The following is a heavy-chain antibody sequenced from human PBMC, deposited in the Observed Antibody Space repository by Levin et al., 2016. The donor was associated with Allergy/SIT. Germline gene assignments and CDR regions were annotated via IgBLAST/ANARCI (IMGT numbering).Heavy chain of an antibody. CDR2: IYYSGST. D-gene: IGHD3-22*01. CDR3: ARLNYYDSSGYA. V-gene: IGHV4-39*01. J-gene: IGHJ4*02. Sequence: SETLSLTCTVSGGSISSSSYYWGWIRQPPGKGLEWIGSIYYSGSTYYNPSLKSRVTISVDTSKNQFSLKLSSVTAADTAVYYCARLNYYDSSGYAWGQGTLVTVSS. CDR1: GGSISSSSYY.